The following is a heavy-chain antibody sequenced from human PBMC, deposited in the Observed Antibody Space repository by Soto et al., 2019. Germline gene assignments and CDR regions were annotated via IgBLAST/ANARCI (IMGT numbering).Heavy chain of an antibody. Sequence: ASAKVSCKASGYTFTGYYMHWVRQAPGQGLEWMGWINPNSGGPNYAQKFKGRVTMTRDTSISTADMELSRLRSDDTAVYCCAREVKGGSGGPFGMDVWGQGTTVTVSS. CDR2: INPNSGGP. J-gene: IGHJ6*02. V-gene: IGHV1-2*02. CDR1: GYTFTGYY. CDR3: AREVKGGSGGPFGMDV. D-gene: IGHD3-10*01.